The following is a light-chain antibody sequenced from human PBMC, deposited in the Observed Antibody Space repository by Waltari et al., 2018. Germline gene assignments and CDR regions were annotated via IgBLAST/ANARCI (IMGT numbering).Light chain of an antibody. CDR3: QNHERLPAV. V-gene: IGKV3-20*01. Sequence: EIVLTQSPGTLSLSPGERATLSCRASQSIGRYLVWYQQKPGQAPRRLIYGASSRAAGIPDRFSGSGSGTDFSLTISRLEPEDFAVYYCQNHERLPAVFGQGTKVEIK. CDR1: QSIGRY. CDR2: GAS. J-gene: IGKJ1*01.